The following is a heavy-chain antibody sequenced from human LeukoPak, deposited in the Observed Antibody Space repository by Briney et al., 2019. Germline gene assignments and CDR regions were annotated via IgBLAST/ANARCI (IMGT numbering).Heavy chain of an antibody. Sequence: GGSLRLSCAASGFTFSSYGMNWVRQAPGKGLEWVASISRDSSNIYSADSVKGRFTISRDNAKNSLYLQMNSLRAEDTAVYYCARSHRGGYYFDYWGQGTLVTVSS. D-gene: IGHD3-16*01. J-gene: IGHJ4*02. CDR2: ISRDSSNI. V-gene: IGHV3-21*04. CDR1: GFTFSSYG. CDR3: ARSHRGGYYFDY.